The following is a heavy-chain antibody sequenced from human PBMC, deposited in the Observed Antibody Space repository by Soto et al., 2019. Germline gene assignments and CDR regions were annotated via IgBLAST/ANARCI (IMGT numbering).Heavy chain of an antibody. Sequence: EVQLVESGGGLVQSGGSLRLSCAASGFTFSSYWMSWVRQAPGKGLEWVANIKPDGSEKYYVDSVRGRFTISRDNVENSLNLQMNSLRAEDAALYYCARDEARPLGYWGQGTLVTVSS. J-gene: IGHJ4*02. V-gene: IGHV3-7*01. D-gene: IGHD6-6*01. CDR1: GFTFSSYW. CDR3: ARDEARPLGY. CDR2: IKPDGSEK.